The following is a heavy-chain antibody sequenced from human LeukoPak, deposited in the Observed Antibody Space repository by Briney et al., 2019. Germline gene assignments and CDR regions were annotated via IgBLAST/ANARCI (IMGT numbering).Heavy chain of an antibody. CDR2: ISSGSSHI. CDR3: ARFSRADQYYFDY. J-gene: IGHJ4*02. Sequence: GGSLRLSCAASGFTFSDYSMNWVSQAPGKGLEWVSSISSGSSHIYYADSVKGRFTISRDNAKNSVYLQMNSLRAEDTAVYYCARFSRADQYYFDYWGQGTLVTVSS. V-gene: IGHV3-21*01. CDR1: GFTFSDYS. D-gene: IGHD2-2*01.